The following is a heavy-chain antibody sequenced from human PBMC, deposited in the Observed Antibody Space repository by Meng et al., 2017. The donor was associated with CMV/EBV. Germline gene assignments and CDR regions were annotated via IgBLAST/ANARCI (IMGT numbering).Heavy chain of an antibody. CDR3: AKDRDFWSGYRGDAFDI. CDR2: IRGSGGST. V-gene: IGHV3-23*01. J-gene: IGHJ3*02. D-gene: IGHD3-3*01. CDR1: FTVGSYA. Sequence: FTVGSYAMSWVRQAPGKGLEWVSAIRGSGGSTYYADSVKGRFTISRDNSKNTLYLQMNSLRAEDTAVYYCAKDRDFWSGYRGDAFDIWGQGTMVTVSS.